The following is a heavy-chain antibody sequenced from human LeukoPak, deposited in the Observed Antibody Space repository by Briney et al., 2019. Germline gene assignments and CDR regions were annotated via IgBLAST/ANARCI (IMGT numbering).Heavy chain of an antibody. CDR1: GYTFTSYG. J-gene: IGHJ4*02. CDR3: ARDWIRSSGYYFGY. Sequence: GASEKVSCKASGYTFTSYGISWVRQAPGQGLEWMGWISAYNGNTNYAQKLQGRVTMTTDTSTSTAYMELRSLRSDDTAVYYCARDWIRSSGYYFGYWGQGTLVTVSS. CDR2: ISAYNGNT. D-gene: IGHD3-22*01. V-gene: IGHV1-18*01.